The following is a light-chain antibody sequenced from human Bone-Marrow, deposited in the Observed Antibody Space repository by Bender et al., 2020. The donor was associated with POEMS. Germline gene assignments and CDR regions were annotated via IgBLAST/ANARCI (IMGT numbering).Light chain of an antibody. CDR2: EVN. Sequence: QSALTQPRSVSGSPGQSVTISCTGTSNDVGTYKYVSWYQQYPGKTPKVIIYEVNNRPSGVSSRFSGSKSGNTASLTISGLQAEDEADYYCSSYDATTTLFVFGSGTKVSVL. J-gene: IGLJ1*01. CDR3: SSYDATTTLFV. CDR1: SNDVGTYKY. V-gene: IGLV2-11*01.